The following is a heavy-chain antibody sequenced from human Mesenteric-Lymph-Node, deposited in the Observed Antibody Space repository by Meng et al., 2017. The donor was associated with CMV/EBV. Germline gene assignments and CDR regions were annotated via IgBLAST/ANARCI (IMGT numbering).Heavy chain of an antibody. D-gene: IGHD7-27*01. Sequence: CAASGFNFSSSALSWVRQAPGKGLEWVSAISGSGGSTYYADSVKGRFTISRDNSKNTLYLQMNSLRAEDTAVYYCAKDIWGWPRNFDYWGQGTLVTVSS. V-gene: IGHV3-23*01. CDR2: ISGSGGST. CDR3: AKDIWGWPRNFDY. J-gene: IGHJ4*02. CDR1: GFNFSSSA.